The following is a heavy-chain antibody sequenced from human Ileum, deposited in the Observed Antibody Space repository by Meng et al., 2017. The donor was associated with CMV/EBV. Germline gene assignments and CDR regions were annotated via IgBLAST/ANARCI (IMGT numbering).Heavy chain of an antibody. D-gene: IGHD2-8*02. CDR3: ARRYCTGTRCPPVAFDI. J-gene: IGHJ3*02. CDR1: GGSVSSSSDY. CDR2: IYSGTT. V-gene: IGHV4-39*07. Sequence: GSLRLSCLVSGGSVSSSSDYWGWIRQSPDKGLEWIGSIYSGTTHYNPSLGSRVTISVDTSKSLVSLRLRSVTAADTAVYYCARRYCTGTRCPPVAFDIWGQGTRVT.